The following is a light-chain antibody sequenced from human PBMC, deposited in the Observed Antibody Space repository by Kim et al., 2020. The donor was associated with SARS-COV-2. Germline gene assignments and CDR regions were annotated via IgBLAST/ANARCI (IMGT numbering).Light chain of an antibody. Sequence: ASVGDRVTVTSRASEDITDWLAWYQQKPGKGPELLIYAASSLQSGVPSRFTGSGSGTDFTLTISSLQPEDFATYFCQQGKSFPITFGQGTRLEIK. CDR1: EDITDW. J-gene: IGKJ5*01. CDR2: AAS. V-gene: IGKV1-12*01. CDR3: QQGKSFPIT.